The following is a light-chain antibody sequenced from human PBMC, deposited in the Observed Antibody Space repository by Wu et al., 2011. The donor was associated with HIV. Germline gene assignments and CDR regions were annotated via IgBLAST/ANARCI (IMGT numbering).Light chain of an antibody. Sequence: SCRASQSVSSNLAWYQQETLAESPRLLIYDTSSRATGVPARFSGSASGTDFTLTISSLEPEDFAVYSCQQGTNWPLTFGQGARLEIK. V-gene: IGKV3-11*01. CDR2: DTS. J-gene: IGKJ5*01. CDR1: QSVSSN. CDR3: QQGTNWPLT.